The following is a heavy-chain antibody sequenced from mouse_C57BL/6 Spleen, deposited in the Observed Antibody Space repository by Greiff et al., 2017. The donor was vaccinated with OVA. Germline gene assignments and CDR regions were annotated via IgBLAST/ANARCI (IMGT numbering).Heavy chain of an antibody. Sequence: EVHLVESGGGLVQPKGSLKLSCAASGFSFNTYAMNWVRQAPGKGLEWVARIRSKSNNYATYYADSVKDRFTISRDDSESMLYLQMNNLKTEETAMYYCVRGDYSNSWFAYWGQGTLVTVSA. CDR2: IRSKSNNYAT. V-gene: IGHV10-1*01. CDR1: GFSFNTYA. J-gene: IGHJ3*01. CDR3: VRGDYSNSWFAY. D-gene: IGHD2-5*01.